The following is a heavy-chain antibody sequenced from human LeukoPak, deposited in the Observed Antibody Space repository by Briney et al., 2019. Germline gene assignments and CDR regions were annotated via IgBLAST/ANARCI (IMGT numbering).Heavy chain of an antibody. V-gene: IGHV1-18*01. Sequence: ASVKVSCKASGYTFTSYGISWVRQAPGQGLEWMGWISAYNGNTNYAQKLQGRVTMTTDTSTSTAYMELRSLRSDDTAVYYCARGLQSYGDYVRYYFDYWGQGTLVTVSS. D-gene: IGHD4-17*01. CDR2: ISAYNGNT. CDR1: GYTFTSYG. J-gene: IGHJ4*02. CDR3: ARGLQSYGDYVRYYFDY.